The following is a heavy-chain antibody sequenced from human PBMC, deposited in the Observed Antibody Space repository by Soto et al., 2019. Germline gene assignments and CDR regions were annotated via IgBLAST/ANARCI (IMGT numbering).Heavy chain of an antibody. CDR2: ISAHNDNT. D-gene: IGHD1-1*01. Sequence: QVNLVQSGAEVRKPGASVKVSCKGSGYTFTSYGIAWVRQAPGQGLEWMGWISAHNDNTTYAQKVQGRVTVTRDTSTSTAYMELRNLRSDDTAVYYCARGRYGDYWGQGALVNVSS. J-gene: IGHJ4*02. V-gene: IGHV1-18*01. CDR1: GYTFTSYG. CDR3: ARGRYGDY.